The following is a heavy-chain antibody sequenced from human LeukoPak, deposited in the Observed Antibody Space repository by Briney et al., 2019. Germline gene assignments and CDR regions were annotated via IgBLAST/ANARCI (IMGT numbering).Heavy chain of an antibody. CDR3: ARWGYCSSTSCRRAYYYYYMDV. D-gene: IGHD2-2*01. CDR1: GFSFSDYY. V-gene: IGHV3-11*04. Sequence: PGGSLRLSCAVSGFSFSDYYMSWIRQAPGKGLEWVSYTSSSGSTIYYADSVKGRFTISRDNAKNSLYLQMNSLRAEDTAVYYCARWGYCSSTSCRRAYYYYYMDVWGKGTTVTVSS. J-gene: IGHJ6*03. CDR2: TSSSGSTI.